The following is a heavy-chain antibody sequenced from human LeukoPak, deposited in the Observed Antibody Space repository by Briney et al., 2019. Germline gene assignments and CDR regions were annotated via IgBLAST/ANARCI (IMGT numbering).Heavy chain of an antibody. CDR1: GYTFTSYY. CDR2: INPRTGST. J-gene: IGHJ5*02. V-gene: IGHV1-46*01. D-gene: IGHD4-23*01. Sequence: GASVKVSCKASGYTFTSYYMHWVRQAPGQGLEWMGMINPRTGSTTYAQKFQGRVTMTRDTSTTTVSMELSSLRSEDTAVYYCARAYGGSSEPYDWFDPWGQGTLVTVSS. CDR3: ARAYGGSSEPYDWFDP.